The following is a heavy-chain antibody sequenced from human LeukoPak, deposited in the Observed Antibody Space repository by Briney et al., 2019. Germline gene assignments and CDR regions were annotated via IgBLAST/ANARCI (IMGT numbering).Heavy chain of an antibody. Sequence: ASVKVSCKASGYTFTSYAMHWVRQAPGQRLEWMGWINAGNGNTKYSQKFQGRVTITRDTSASTAYMELSSLRSEDTAVYYCARCAPPDSSGWYFVGWFDPWGQGTLVTVSS. V-gene: IGHV1-3*01. CDR1: GYTFTSYA. D-gene: IGHD6-19*01. J-gene: IGHJ5*02. CDR3: ARCAPPDSSGWYFVGWFDP. CDR2: INAGNGNT.